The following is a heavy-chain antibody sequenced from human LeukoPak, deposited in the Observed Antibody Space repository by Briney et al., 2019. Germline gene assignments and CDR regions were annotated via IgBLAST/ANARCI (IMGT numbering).Heavy chain of an antibody. CDR2: INWSGGST. D-gene: IGHD5-18*01. CDR1: GFTFDDYG. V-gene: IGHV3-20*04. J-gene: IGHJ4*02. Sequence: GGSLRLSCAASGFTFDDYGLSWVRQAPGKGLEWVSGINWSGGSTGYADSVKGRFTISRDNAKNSLYLQMNSLRPEDTALYYCAKDSLLDTAMLIDYWGQGTLVTVSS. CDR3: AKDSLLDTAMLIDY.